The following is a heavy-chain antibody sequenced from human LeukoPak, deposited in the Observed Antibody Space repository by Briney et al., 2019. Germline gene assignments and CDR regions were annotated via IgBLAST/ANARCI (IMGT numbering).Heavy chain of an antibody. D-gene: IGHD2-15*01. V-gene: IGHV1-2*02. CDR2: ISPNSGGT. J-gene: IGHJ5*02. CDR1: GYTFTGYY. CDR3: ARESSLGCSGGSCYDWFDP. Sequence: ASVKVSCKASGYTFTGYYMHWVRQAPGQGLEWMGWISPNSGGTNYAQKFQGRVTMTRDTSISTAYMELSRLRSDDTAVYYCARESSLGCSGGSCYDWFDPWGQGALVTVSS.